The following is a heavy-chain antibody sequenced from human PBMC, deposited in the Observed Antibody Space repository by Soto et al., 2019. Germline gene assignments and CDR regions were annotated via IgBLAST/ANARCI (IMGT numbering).Heavy chain of an antibody. CDR2: INPNSGGT. J-gene: IGHJ4*02. D-gene: IGHD6-13*01. CDR3: ARASDSRIAAAGTPY. Sequence: ASVKVSCKASGYTFTGYYMHWVRQAPGQGLEWMGWINPNSGGTNYAQKFQGRVTMTRDTSISTAYMELSRLRSDDTAVYYCARASDSRIAAAGTPYWGQGTLVTVSS. CDR1: GYTFTGYY. V-gene: IGHV1-2*02.